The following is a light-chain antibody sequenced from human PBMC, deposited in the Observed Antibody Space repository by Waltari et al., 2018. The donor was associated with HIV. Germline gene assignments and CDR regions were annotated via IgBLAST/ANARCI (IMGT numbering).Light chain of an antibody. J-gene: IGLJ3*02. Sequence: SYVLTQPPSVSVAPGAAATISCGAWNIGGKSVQWYMQQPGQAPVLVTRYNSDRPSGIPDRISGSNSGHTATLTITSVEAEDEATYYCQVWDSSNEHVVFGGGTELTVL. CDR2: YNS. CDR3: QVWDSSNEHVV. CDR1: NIGGKS. V-gene: IGLV3-21*04.